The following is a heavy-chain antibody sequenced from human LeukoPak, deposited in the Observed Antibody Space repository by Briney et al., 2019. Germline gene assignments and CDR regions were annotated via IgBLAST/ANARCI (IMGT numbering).Heavy chain of an antibody. CDR3: ARGATTTRFGRFDP. CDR1: GFTFSDYF. CDR2: ISDSGNNR. V-gene: IGHV3-11*04. J-gene: IGHJ5*02. D-gene: IGHD4-17*01. Sequence: PGGSLRLSCTASGFTFSDYFMNWIRQAPGKGLEWISHISDSGNNRYYADSVKGRFTISRDNPKKSLYLQMNSLRAEDTAAYYCARGATTTRFGRFDPWGQGTLVIVSS.